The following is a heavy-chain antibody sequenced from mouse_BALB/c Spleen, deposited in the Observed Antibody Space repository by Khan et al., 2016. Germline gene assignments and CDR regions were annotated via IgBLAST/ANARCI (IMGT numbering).Heavy chain of an antibody. V-gene: IGHV1S81*02. CDR1: VYTFTSYY. Sequence: QVQLKESGAELVRPGASVRLSCKASVYTFTSYYIYWVKQRPGQGLEWIGESSPSSGGTNFNEKFRSKATLTVDKSSSTAYMQLSSLTSEDSAVYYCTRRGGYDYEFAYWGQGTLVTVSA. CDR3: TRRGGYDYEFAY. D-gene: IGHD2-4*01. CDR2: SSPSSGGT. J-gene: IGHJ3*01.